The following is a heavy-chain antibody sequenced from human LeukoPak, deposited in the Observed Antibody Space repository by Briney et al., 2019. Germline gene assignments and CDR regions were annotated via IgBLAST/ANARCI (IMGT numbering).Heavy chain of an antibody. CDR2: ISAYNGNT. D-gene: IGHD3-22*01. CDR1: GYTFTGYY. V-gene: IGHV1-18*04. Sequence: ASVKVSCKASGYTFTGYYMHWVRQAPGQGLEWMGWISAYNGNTNYAQKLQGRVTMTTDTSTSTAYMELGSLRSDDTAVYYCARDDGYYDSSGSYWFDPWGQGTLVTVSS. CDR3: ARDDGYYDSSGSYWFDP. J-gene: IGHJ5*02.